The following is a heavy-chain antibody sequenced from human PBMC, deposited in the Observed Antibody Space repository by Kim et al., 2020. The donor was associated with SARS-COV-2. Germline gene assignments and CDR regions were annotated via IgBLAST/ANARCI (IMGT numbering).Heavy chain of an antibody. Sequence: GGSLRLSCAASGFTFSSYGMHWVRQAPGKGLEWVAVISYDGSNKYYADSVKGRFTISRDNSKNTLYLQMNSLRAEDTAVYYCAKPRRAGYSDAFDIWGQG. CDR3: AKPRRAGYSDAFDI. J-gene: IGHJ3*02. CDR1: GFTFSSYG. V-gene: IGHV3-30*18. CDR2: ISYDGSNK. D-gene: IGHD2-15*01.